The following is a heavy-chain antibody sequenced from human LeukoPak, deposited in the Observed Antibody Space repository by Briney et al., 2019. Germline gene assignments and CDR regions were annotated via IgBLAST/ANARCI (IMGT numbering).Heavy chain of an antibody. J-gene: IGHJ4*02. CDR1: GFIFSSYA. Sequence: GGSLRLSCAASGFIFSSYAMNWVRQAPGKGLEWVSAISGSGGGTYYADSVKGRFTISRDNSKNTLYLQMNSLRAEDTAVYYCASSHSSGWYALSYWGQGTLVTVSS. V-gene: IGHV3-23*01. CDR3: ASSHSSGWYALSY. CDR2: ISGSGGGT. D-gene: IGHD6-19*01.